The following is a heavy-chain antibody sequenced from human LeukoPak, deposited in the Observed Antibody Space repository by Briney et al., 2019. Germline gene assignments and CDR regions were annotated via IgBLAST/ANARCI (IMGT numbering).Heavy chain of an antibody. CDR1: GYTFTSYG. Sequence: ASVKVSCKASGYTFTSYGISWVRQAPGQGLEWMGWISAYNGNTNYAQKLQGRVTMTTDTSTSTAYMELRSLRSDDTAVYYCAREIAVAVQGAWFDPWGQGTLVTVSS. V-gene: IGHV1-18*01. CDR3: AREIAVAVQGAWFDP. CDR2: ISAYNGNT. J-gene: IGHJ5*02. D-gene: IGHD6-19*01.